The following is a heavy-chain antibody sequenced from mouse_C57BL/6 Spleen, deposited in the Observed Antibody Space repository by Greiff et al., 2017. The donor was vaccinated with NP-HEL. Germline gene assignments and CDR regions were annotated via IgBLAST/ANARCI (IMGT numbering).Heavy chain of an antibody. CDR3: ARSAVTTTPMDY. CDR2: INPNNGGT. Sequence: VQLQQSGPELVKPGASVKIPCKASGYTFTDYNMDWVKQSHGKSLEWIGDINPNNGGTIYNQKFKGKATLTVDKSSSTAYMELRSLTSEDTAVYYCARSAVTTTPMDYWGQGTSVTVSS. V-gene: IGHV1-18*01. J-gene: IGHJ4*01. CDR1: GYTFTDYN. D-gene: IGHD2-2*01.